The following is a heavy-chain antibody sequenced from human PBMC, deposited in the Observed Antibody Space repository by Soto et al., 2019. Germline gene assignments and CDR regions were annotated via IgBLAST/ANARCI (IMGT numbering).Heavy chain of an antibody. Sequence: QVQLVQSGAEVKKPGASVKVSCKASEYTFTNYDINWVRQATGQGLEWMGWMNPNSGNTGYAQKFQGRVTMTRNTSISTAYVELSSLRSEDTAVYYCARGRRGSGWSWFDPWGQGTLVTVSS. CDR2: MNPNSGNT. J-gene: IGHJ5*02. V-gene: IGHV1-8*01. CDR3: ARGRRGSGWSWFDP. D-gene: IGHD6-19*01. CDR1: EYTFTNYD.